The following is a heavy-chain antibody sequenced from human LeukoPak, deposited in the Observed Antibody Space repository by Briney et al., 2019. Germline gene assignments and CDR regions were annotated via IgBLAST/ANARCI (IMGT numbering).Heavy chain of an antibody. D-gene: IGHD2-2*01. CDR3: ARAYCSNTRCSYYFDS. Sequence: GGSLRLSCAASGFTFSSYSMNWVRQAPGKGLEWVSSISSSSTYIYYADSVKGRFTISRDNAKNSLYLQMNSLRAEDTAVYYCARAYCSNTRCSYYFDSWGQGTLVTVSS. V-gene: IGHV3-21*01. CDR1: GFTFSSYS. J-gene: IGHJ4*02. CDR2: ISSSSTYI.